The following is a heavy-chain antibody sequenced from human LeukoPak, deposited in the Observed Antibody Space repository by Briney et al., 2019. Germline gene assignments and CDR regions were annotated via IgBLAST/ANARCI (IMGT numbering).Heavy chain of an antibody. CDR1: GFTVSSNY. J-gene: IGHJ4*02. Sequence: PGGSLSLSCAASGFTVSSNYMSWVRQAPGKGLEWVSVIYSGGSTYYADSVKSRFTISRDNSKNTLYLQMNILRDEDTAVYYCARGTNPYYDFWSGHYYFDYWGQGTLVTVSS. D-gene: IGHD3-3*01. CDR3: ARGTNPYYDFWSGHYYFDY. V-gene: IGHV3-66*01. CDR2: IYSGGST.